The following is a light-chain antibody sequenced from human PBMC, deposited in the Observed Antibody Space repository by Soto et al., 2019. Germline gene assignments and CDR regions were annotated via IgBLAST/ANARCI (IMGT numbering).Light chain of an antibody. V-gene: IGKV3-20*01. CDR1: QRVISSY. J-gene: IGKJ1*01. CDR2: GVS. CDR3: QQYGGSPRT. Sequence: EIVLTQSPDTLSLSPGEGATLSCRASQRVISSYLAWYQQKAGQAPRLLIYGVSSRATGIPDRFSGSGSGTAFTLIISSREPEDFAVYYCQQYGGSPRTFGQGTKVEIK.